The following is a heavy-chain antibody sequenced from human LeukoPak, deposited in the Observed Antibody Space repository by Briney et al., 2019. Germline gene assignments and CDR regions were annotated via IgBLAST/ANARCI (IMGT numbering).Heavy chain of an antibody. J-gene: IGHJ4*02. Sequence: GSSVTVSFKGFGGTFIRNDLTWVRQAPGQGFELMDVFIPTLNLSHYAHQFKARVTITADESTTTAYMELRSLRSEDTAVYYCASSYSGYHYWGQGTLVTVSS. CDR2: FIPTLNLS. CDR3: ASSYSGYHY. V-gene: IGHV1-69*01. CDR1: GGTFIRND. D-gene: IGHD5-12*01.